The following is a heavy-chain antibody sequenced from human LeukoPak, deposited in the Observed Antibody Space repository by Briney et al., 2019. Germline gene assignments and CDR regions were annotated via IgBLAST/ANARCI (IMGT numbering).Heavy chain of an antibody. D-gene: IGHD3-22*01. CDR1: GFTFSSYG. V-gene: IGHV3-23*01. Sequence: PGGSLRLSCAASGFTFSSYGMSWVRQAPGKGLEWVSAISGSGGSTYYADSVKGRFTISRDNSKKTLYLQMNSLRAEDTAVYYCAKEEEGDSSGYYSIGAFDIWGQGTMVTVSS. CDR3: AKEEEGDSSGYYSIGAFDI. J-gene: IGHJ3*02. CDR2: ISGSGGST.